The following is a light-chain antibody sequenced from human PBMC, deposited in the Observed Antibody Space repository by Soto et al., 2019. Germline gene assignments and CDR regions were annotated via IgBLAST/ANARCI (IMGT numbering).Light chain of an antibody. Sequence: QAVVTQPPSVSGAPGQRVTISCTGSSSNIGAGYDVHWYQQLPGTAPKLLIYGNSNRPSGVPDRFSGSKSGTSASLAITGLQAEDEADYYCSSYAGSNTLVFGGGTKVTVL. CDR2: GNS. CDR1: SSNIGAGYD. CDR3: SSYAGSNTLV. V-gene: IGLV1-40*01. J-gene: IGLJ2*01.